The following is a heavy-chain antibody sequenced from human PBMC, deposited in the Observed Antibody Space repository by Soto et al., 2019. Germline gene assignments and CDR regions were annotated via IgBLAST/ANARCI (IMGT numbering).Heavy chain of an antibody. V-gene: IGHV4-4*02. J-gene: IGHJ3*02. Sequence: SETLSLTCAVSSGSISSSNWWSWVRQPPGKGLEWIGEIYHSGSTNYNPSLKSRVTISVDKSKNQFSLKLSSVTAADTAVYYCARKTPPLKVVPAAMIPRLLFGAFDIWGQGTMVTVSS. CDR3: ARKTPPLKVVPAAMIPRLLFGAFDI. CDR2: IYHSGST. CDR1: SGSISSSNW. D-gene: IGHD2-2*01.